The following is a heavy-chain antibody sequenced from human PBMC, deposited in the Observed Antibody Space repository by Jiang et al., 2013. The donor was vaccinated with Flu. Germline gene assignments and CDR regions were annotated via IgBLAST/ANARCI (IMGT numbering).Heavy chain of an antibody. Sequence: PGLVKPSETLSPTCTVSGGSISSYYWSWIRQPAGKGLEWIGRIYTSGSTNYNPSLKSRVTMSVDTSKNQFSLKLSSVTAADTAVYYCARDYYGSGSYFDAFDIWGQGTMVTVSS. D-gene: IGHD3-10*01. CDR1: GGSISSYY. CDR2: IYTSGST. J-gene: IGHJ3*02. V-gene: IGHV4-4*07. CDR3: ARDYYGSGSYFDAFDI.